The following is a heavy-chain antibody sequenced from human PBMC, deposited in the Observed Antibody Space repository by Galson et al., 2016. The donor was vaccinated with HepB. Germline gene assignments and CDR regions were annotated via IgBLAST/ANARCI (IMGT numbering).Heavy chain of an antibody. J-gene: IGHJ2*01. V-gene: IGHV3-11*01. CDR2: ISPSGNTI. CDR1: GFSFSDYY. Sequence: SLRLSCAASGFSFSDYYIFWIRQAPGKGLEWVSYISPSGNTIRYAASVKGRFTISRDHAKKSAFLQTNALRRDVSAVYYCARGGYDDFTVTDFWYFDLWGRGTLVAVSS. CDR3: ARGGYDDFTVTDFWYFDL. D-gene: IGHD3-9*01.